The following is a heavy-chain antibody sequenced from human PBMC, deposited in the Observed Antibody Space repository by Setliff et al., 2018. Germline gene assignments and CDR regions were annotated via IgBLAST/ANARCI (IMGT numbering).Heavy chain of an antibody. J-gene: IGHJ4*02. V-gene: IGHV1-18*01. CDR2: LLASPCNT. D-gene: IGHD3-16*02. Sequence: SFPSSFSPFPLSFISWVRQAPGQGLEFLGFLLASPCNTNYAQKLQGRVTMTTDTSTSTAYMELRSLRSDDTAVYYCARDGEYYDYVWGSYRVFFDYWGQGTLVTVSS. CDR1: FSPFPLSF. CDR3: ARDGEYYDYVWGSYRVFFDY.